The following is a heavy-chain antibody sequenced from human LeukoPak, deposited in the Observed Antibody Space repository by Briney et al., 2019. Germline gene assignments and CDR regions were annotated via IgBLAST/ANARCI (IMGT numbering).Heavy chain of an antibody. CDR1: GGTFSSYA. J-gene: IGHJ4*02. D-gene: IGHD1-26*01. CDR2: IIPIFGTA. Sequence: GASVKVSCKASGGTFSSYAISWVRQAPGQGLEWMGGIIPIFGTANYAQKFQGRVTITADESTSTAYMGLSSLRSEDTAVYYCARDRYSGSYWGYYFDYWGQGTLVTVSS. CDR3: ARDRYSGSYWGYYFDY. V-gene: IGHV1-69*13.